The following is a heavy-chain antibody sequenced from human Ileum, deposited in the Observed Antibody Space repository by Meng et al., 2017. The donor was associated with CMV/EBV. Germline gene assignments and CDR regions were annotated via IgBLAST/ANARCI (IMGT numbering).Heavy chain of an antibody. CDR1: GFTFSSSW. CDR2: INQDGTIE. Sequence: GESLKISCAVSGFTFSSSWMTWVRQAPGRGLEWVANINQDGTIEQYVDSVKGRFTISRDNAKNSLYLQMNSLRAEDTAVYYCGRDTRGSGIEYWGQGTLVTVSS. V-gene: IGHV3-7*01. CDR3: GRDTRGSGIEY. D-gene: IGHD3-10*01. J-gene: IGHJ4*02.